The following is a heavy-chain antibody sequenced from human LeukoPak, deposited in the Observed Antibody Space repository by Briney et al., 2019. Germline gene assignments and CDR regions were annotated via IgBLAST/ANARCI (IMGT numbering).Heavy chain of an antibody. J-gene: IGHJ3*02. CDR3: ARPHPYGGSPRAFDI. CDR2: YYSGST. D-gene: IGHD1-26*01. Sequence: YYSGSTNYNPSLKSRVTISVDTSKNQFSLKLSSVTAADTAVYYCARPHPYGGSPRAFDIWGQGTMVTVSS. V-gene: IGHV4-34*01.